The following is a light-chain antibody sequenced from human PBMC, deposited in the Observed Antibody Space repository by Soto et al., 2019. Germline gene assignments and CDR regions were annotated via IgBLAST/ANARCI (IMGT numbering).Light chain of an antibody. Sequence: QSALTQPASVSGSPGQSITISCTGTSSDVGGYNYVSWYQQHPGKAPKLMIYDVSNRPSGVANRFSGSMSGNTASLTITGLQTEDEADYDCSSYTSSSTPVVFGGGTKLTVL. J-gene: IGLJ2*01. CDR3: SSYTSSSTPVV. V-gene: IGLV2-14*01. CDR2: DVS. CDR1: SSDVGGYNY.